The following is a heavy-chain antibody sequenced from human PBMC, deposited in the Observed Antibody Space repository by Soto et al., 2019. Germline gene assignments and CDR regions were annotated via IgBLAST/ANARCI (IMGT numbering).Heavy chain of an antibody. V-gene: IGHV4-59*01. CDR2: IYYSGST. CDR3: ARVGPILTGYYHFDY. D-gene: IGHD3-9*01. CDR1: GGSISSYY. J-gene: IGHJ4*02. Sequence: QVQLQESGPGLVKPSETLSLTCTVSGGSISSYYWSWIRQPPGKGLEWIGYIYYSGSTNYNPSLKSRVTISVDTSKNQFSLKLSSVTAADTAVYYCARVGPILTGYYHFDYWGQGTLVTVSS.